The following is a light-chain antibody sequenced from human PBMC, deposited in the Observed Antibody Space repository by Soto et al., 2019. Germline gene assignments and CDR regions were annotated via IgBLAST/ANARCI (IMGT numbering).Light chain of an antibody. Sequence: QSALTQPASVSGSPGQSITISCTGTSSDVGGYNYVSWYQQDPGKAPKLMIYDVNNRPSGVSNRFSGSKSGNTASLTISGLQAEGEAYYYCSSYTSSSTLAVFGGGTKLTVL. CDR1: SSDVGGYNY. CDR2: DVN. J-gene: IGLJ2*01. V-gene: IGLV2-14*01. CDR3: SSYTSSSTLAV.